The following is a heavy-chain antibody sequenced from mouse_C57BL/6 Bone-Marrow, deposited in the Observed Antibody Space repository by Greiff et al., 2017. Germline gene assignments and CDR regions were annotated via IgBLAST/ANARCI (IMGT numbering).Heavy chain of an antibody. CDR1: GYTFTSYW. J-gene: IGHJ4*01. CDR2: IYPGNSDT. CDR3: TRMPDYYGSSYDAMDY. D-gene: IGHD1-1*01. Sequence: EVQLQESGTVLARPGASVKMSCKTSGYTFTSYWMHWVKQRPGQGLEWIGAIYPGNSDTSYNQKFKGKAKLTAVTSASTAYMELSSLTNEDSAVYYCTRMPDYYGSSYDAMDYWGQGTSVTVSS. V-gene: IGHV1-5*01.